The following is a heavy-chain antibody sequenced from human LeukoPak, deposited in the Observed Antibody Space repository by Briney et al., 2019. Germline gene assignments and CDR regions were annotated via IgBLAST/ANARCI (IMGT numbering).Heavy chain of an antibody. Sequence: ASVKVSCKASGYTFTGYYMHWVRQAPGQGLEWMGWINPNSGGTNYARKFQGRVTMTRDTSISTAYMELSRLRSDGTAVYYCARDQFQIVVVPAANPGYWGQGTLVTVSS. D-gene: IGHD2-2*01. J-gene: IGHJ4*02. CDR2: INPNSGGT. V-gene: IGHV1-2*02. CDR3: ARDQFQIVVVPAANPGY. CDR1: GYTFTGYY.